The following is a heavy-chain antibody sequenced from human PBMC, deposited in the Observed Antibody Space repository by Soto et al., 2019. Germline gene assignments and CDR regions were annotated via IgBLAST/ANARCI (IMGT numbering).Heavy chain of an antibody. CDR2: ISYDGSNK. V-gene: IGHV3-30*03. J-gene: IGHJ6*02. Sequence: SGGSLRLSCAASGFTFSSYGMHWVRQAPGKGLEWVAVISYDGSNKYYADSVKGRFTISRDNSKNTLYLQMNSLRAEDTAVYYCASHDGYARGLYGMDVWGQGTTVTVSS. D-gene: IGHD2-8*01. CDR3: ASHDGYARGLYGMDV. CDR1: GFTFSSYG.